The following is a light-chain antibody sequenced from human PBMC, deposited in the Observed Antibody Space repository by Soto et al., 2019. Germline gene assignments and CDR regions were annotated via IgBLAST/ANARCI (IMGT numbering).Light chain of an antibody. CDR1: QSVSSY. J-gene: IGKJ2*01. CDR3: QQYNGYFRT. Sequence: EIVMTQSPATLSVSPGERATLSCRASQSVSSYLAWYQQKPGQAPRLLIYGPSTRATGIPARFSGSGSGTEFTLTISSLQSEDFATYYCQQYNGYFRTFGQGTKLQIK. V-gene: IGKV3-15*01. CDR2: GPS.